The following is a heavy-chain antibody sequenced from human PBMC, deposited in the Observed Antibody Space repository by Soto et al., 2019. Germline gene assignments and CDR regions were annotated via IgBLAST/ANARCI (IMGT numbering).Heavy chain of an antibody. CDR2: ISGSGGST. J-gene: IGHJ4*02. CDR3: AKTHYDILDY. CDR1: GFTFSNYA. D-gene: IGHD3-9*01. Sequence: GGSLRLSCAASGFTFSNYAMNWVRQAPGKELEWVSVISGSGGSTYYADSVKGRFTISRDNSKNTLYLQMNSLRAEDTAVYYCAKTHYDILDYWGQGTLVTVSS. V-gene: IGHV3-23*01.